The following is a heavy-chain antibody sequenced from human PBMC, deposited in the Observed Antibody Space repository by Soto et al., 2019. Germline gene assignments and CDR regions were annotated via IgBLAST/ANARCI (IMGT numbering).Heavy chain of an antibody. D-gene: IGHD5-12*01. Sequence: EVQLVESGGGLVQHGGSLRLSCAASGFTVSSNYMSCVRQAPGKGLECVSLIYSAGSTYYANSVKGRFTISRDTSKTTLYLQLISLRAEDTAVYYCARGYRSNIVAPSFDIWGQGTMVTVSS. CDR3: ARGYRSNIVAPSFDI. J-gene: IGHJ3*02. CDR1: GFTVSSNY. CDR2: IYSAGST. V-gene: IGHV3-66*01.